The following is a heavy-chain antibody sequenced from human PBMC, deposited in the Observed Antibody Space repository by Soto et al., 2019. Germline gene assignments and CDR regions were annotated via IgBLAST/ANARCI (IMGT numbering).Heavy chain of an antibody. CDR3: ARVFLVVTAIDY. CDR1: GGSVSSGSYY. D-gene: IGHD2-21*02. Sequence: QVQLQESGPGLVKPSETLSLTCTVSGGSVSSGSYYWSWIRQPPGKGLEWIGYIYYSGSTNYNPSRKSRVTISVDTSKNQFSLKLSSVTAADTAVYYCARVFLVVTAIDYWGQGTLVTVSS. CDR2: IYYSGST. V-gene: IGHV4-61*01. J-gene: IGHJ4*02.